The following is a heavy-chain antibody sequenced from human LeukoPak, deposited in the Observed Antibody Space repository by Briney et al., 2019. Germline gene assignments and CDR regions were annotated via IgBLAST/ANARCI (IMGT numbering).Heavy chain of an antibody. J-gene: IGHJ4*02. D-gene: IGHD3-10*01. CDR1: GGSITDYY. V-gene: IGHV4-59*03. CDR2: VYYTGTT. Sequence: SETLSLTCTVSGGSITDYYWNWIRQSPEKGLEWIGYVYYTGTTYYSPSLKSRVAISLDRSKNQFSLNLNSVTAADTAVYYCARSVLWFGDLGYWGQGVLVTVSS. CDR3: ARSVLWFGDLGY.